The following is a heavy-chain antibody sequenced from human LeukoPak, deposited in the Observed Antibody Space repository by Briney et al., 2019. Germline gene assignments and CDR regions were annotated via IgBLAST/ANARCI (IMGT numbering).Heavy chain of an antibody. D-gene: IGHD2-15*01. CDR1: GYTFTGYG. CDR3: ARDERYCSGGSYYYGGEGY. V-gene: IGHV1-18*01. Sequence: GASVKVSCKASGYTFTGYGISWVRQAPGQGLEWMGWISAYNGNTNYALKLQGRVTMTTDTSTSTAYMELRSLRSDDTAVYYCARDERYCSGGSYYYGGEGYWGQGTLVTVSS. CDR2: ISAYNGNT. J-gene: IGHJ4*02.